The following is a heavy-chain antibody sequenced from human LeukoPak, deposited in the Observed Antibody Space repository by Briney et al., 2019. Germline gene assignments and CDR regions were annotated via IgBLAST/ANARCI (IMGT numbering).Heavy chain of an antibody. V-gene: IGHV4-31*03. J-gene: IGHJ4*02. D-gene: IGHD5-24*01. CDR1: GVSISSGGYY. Sequence: ASETLSLTCTVSGVSISSGGYYWSWIRQHPGKGLEWIGYIYYSGSTYYNPSLKSRVTISVDTSKNQFSLKLSSVTAADTAVYYCARGRDRRDAYNFSDYWGQGTLVTVSS. CDR2: IYYSGST. CDR3: ARGRDRRDAYNFSDY.